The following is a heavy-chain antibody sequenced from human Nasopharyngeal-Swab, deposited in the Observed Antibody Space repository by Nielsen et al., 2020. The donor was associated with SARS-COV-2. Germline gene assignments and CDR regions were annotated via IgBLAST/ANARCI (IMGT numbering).Heavy chain of an antibody. CDR1: GYTFTRYW. V-gene: IGHV5-51*01. J-gene: IGHJ4*02. CDR2: IYPGDSDS. Sequence: KVSCKGFGYTFTRYWIGWVRQMPGKGLEWMGIIYPGDSDSRYSPSFQGQVTISVDKSISTAYLQWSSLKASDTAMYYCARRSGEGGFDYWGQGTLVTVSS. CDR3: ARRSGEGGFDY. D-gene: IGHD1-26*01.